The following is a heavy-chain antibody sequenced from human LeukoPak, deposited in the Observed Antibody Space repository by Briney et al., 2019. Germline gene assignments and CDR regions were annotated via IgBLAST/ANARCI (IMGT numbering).Heavy chain of an antibody. D-gene: IGHD2-15*01. Sequence: GGSLRLSCAASGFTFSSYSMNWVRQAPGKGLEWVSSISSSSSYTYYADSVKGRFTISRDNAKNSLSLRMNSLRAEDTAVYYCAKVSRSGGSPFDYWGQGTLVTVSS. CDR3: AKVSRSGGSPFDY. J-gene: IGHJ4*02. CDR2: ISSSSSYT. CDR1: GFTFSSYS. V-gene: IGHV3-21*01.